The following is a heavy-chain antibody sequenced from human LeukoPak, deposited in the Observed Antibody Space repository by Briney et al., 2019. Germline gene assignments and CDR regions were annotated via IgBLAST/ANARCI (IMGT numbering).Heavy chain of an antibody. V-gene: IGHV3-21*01. Sequence: SGGSLRLSCAASGFTFSSYSMNWVRQAPGKGLEWVSSISTSSSYIYYADSVKGRFTIFRDNARNSLFLQMNSLRAEDTAVYYCARDDGSYSRSPGFDYWGQGTLITVSS. CDR2: ISTSSSYI. D-gene: IGHD1-26*01. CDR1: GFTFSSYS. CDR3: ARDDGSYSRSPGFDY. J-gene: IGHJ4*02.